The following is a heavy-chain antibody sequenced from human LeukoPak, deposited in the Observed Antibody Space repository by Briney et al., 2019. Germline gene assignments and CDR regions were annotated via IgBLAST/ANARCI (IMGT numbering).Heavy chain of an antibody. J-gene: IGHJ4*02. V-gene: IGHV4-34*01. D-gene: IGHD3-16*02. CDR2: INHSGST. CDR1: GGSFSGYY. Sequence: SSETLSLTCAVYGGSFSGYYWSWIRQPPGKVLEWIGEINHSGSTNYNPSLKSRVTISVDTSKNQFSLKLSSVTAADTAVYYCARGRDYDYVWGSYRSPNSLCFDYWGQGTLVTVSS. CDR3: ARGRDYDYVWGSYRSPNSLCFDY.